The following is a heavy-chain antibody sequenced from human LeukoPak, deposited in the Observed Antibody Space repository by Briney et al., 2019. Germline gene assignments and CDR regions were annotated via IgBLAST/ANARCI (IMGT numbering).Heavy chain of an antibody. V-gene: IGHV3-53*01. D-gene: IGHD6-13*01. CDR3: ARVKSSSWSYYYYYGMDV. CDR1: GFTVSSNY. CDR2: IYSGGST. Sequence: PGGSPRLSCAASGFTVSSNYMSWVRQAPGKGLEWVSVIYSGGSTYYADSVKGRFTISRDNSKNTLYLQMNSLRAEDTAVYYCARVKSSSWSYYYYYGMDVWGQGTTVTVSS. J-gene: IGHJ6*02.